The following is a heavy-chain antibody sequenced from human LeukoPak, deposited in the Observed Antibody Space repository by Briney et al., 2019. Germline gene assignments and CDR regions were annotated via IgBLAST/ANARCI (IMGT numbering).Heavy chain of an antibody. V-gene: IGHV4-39*07. Sequence: PSETLSLTCTVSGGSISSSSYYWGWIRQPPGKGLEWIGSIYYSGSTYYNPSLKSRVTISVDTSKNQFSLKLSSVTAADTAVYYCAREVAVAGTCYFDYWGQGTLVTVSS. J-gene: IGHJ4*02. CDR1: GGSISSSSYY. CDR3: AREVAVAGTCYFDY. CDR2: IYYSGST. D-gene: IGHD6-19*01.